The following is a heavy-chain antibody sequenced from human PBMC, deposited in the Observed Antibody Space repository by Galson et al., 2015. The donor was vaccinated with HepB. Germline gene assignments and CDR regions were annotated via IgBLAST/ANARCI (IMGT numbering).Heavy chain of an antibody. J-gene: IGHJ3*02. D-gene: IGHD3-3*01. CDR3: ARWGRAVFGVVRGDAFDI. CDR1: GGSISSYY. Sequence: SETLSLTCTVSGGSISSYYWSWIRQPPGKGLEWIGYIYYSGSTNYNPSLKSRVTISVDTSKNQFSLKLSSVTAADTAVYYCARWGRAVFGVVRGDAFDIWGQGTMVTVSS. CDR2: IYYSGST. V-gene: IGHV4-59*01.